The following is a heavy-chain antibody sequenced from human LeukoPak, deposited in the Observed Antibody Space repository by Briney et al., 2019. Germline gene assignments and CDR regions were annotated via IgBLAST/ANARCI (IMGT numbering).Heavy chain of an antibody. CDR3: ARVPNYGSGSGFDP. CDR1: GFTFRSYG. Sequence: GGSLRLSCAASGFTFRSYGMHWVRQALGKGLEWVSVIYSGGSTYYADSVKGRFTISRDNSKNTLYLQMNSLRAEDTAVYYCARVPNYGSGSGFDPWGQGTLVTVSS. D-gene: IGHD3-10*01. J-gene: IGHJ5*02. V-gene: IGHV3-53*01. CDR2: IYSGGST.